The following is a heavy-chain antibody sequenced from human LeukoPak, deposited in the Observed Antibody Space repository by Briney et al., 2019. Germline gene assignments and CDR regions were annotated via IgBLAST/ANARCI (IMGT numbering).Heavy chain of an antibody. V-gene: IGHV1-46*01. CDR1: GYTFTSYY. D-gene: IGHD6-13*01. CDR3: ARVAAAGAFDY. CDR2: INSSGGST. J-gene: IGHJ4*02. Sequence: ASVKVSCKASGYTFTSYYIHWVRQAPGQGLEWMGIINSSGGSTTYAQKFQGRVTMTRDTSTSTVYMELSSLRSEDTAVYYCARVAAAGAFDYWGQGTLVTVSS.